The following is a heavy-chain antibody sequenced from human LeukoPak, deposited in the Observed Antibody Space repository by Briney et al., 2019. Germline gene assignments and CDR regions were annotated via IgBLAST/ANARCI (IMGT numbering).Heavy chain of an antibody. Sequence: PGGSLRLSCAASGFTFSSCAMSWVRQAPGKGLEWVSSIGGVTETYYADSVKGRFTVSRDNSKNTLYLQLNSLGAEDSAVYCCAKDAIPGNSIWDYFASGAREPRSPSPQ. CDR2: IGGVTET. V-gene: IGHV3-23*01. D-gene: IGHD1-7*01. CDR3: AKDAIPGNSIWDYFAS. CDR1: GFTFSSCA. J-gene: IGHJ4*02.